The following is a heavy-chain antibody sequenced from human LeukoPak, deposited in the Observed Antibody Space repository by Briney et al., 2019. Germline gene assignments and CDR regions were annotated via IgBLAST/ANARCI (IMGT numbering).Heavy chain of an antibody. CDR3: ARETRRIQ. CDR1: GYTFTSYD. V-gene: IGHV1-69*05. D-gene: IGHD2-21*01. J-gene: IGHJ4*02. Sequence: SVKVSCKASGYTFTSYDINWVRQAPGQGLEWMGGIIPIFGTANYAQKFQGRVTITTDESTSTAYMELSSLRSEDTAVYYCARETRRIQWGQGTLVTVSS. CDR2: IIPIFGTA.